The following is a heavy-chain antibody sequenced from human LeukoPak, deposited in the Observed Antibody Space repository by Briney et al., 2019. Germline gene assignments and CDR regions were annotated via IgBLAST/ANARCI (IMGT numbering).Heavy chain of an antibody. D-gene: IGHD6-13*01. CDR3: ARDRAAAAGTEFDP. V-gene: IGHV3-30-3*01. J-gene: IGHJ5*02. CDR2: ISYDGSNK. Sequence: PGGSLRLSCAASGFTFSSYAMHWVRQAPGKGQEWVAVISYDGSNKYYADSVKGRFTISRDNSKNTLYLQMNSLRAEDTAVYYCARDRAAAAGTEFDPWGQGTLVTVSS. CDR1: GFTFSSYA.